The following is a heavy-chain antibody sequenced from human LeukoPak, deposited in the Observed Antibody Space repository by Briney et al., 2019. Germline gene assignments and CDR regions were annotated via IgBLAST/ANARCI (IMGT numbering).Heavy chain of an antibody. J-gene: IGHJ6*02. CDR3: AAAAGRYQYYYYYGMDV. CDR1: GGSISSYY. D-gene: IGHD6-13*01. CDR2: IYYSGST. Sequence: SETLSLTCTVSGGSISSYYWSWIRQPPGKGLEWIGYIYYSGSTNYDPSLKSRVTISVDTSKNQFSLKLSSVTAADTAVYYCAAAAGRYQYYYYYGMDVWGQGTTVTVSS. V-gene: IGHV4-59*08.